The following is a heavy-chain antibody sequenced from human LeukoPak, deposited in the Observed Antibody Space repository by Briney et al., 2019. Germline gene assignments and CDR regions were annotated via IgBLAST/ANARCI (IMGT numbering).Heavy chain of an antibody. CDR3: ARQGGVGVYYAFDY. V-gene: IGHV5-51*01. J-gene: IGHJ4*02. D-gene: IGHD1-26*01. Sequence: GASLQISCKGSGYTFINYWIAWVRPVPGKGLEWMAIIYPDDSDTRYSPSFQGQVTISADKSISTAYLQWSSLKASDTAMYYCARQGGVGVYYAFDYWGQGTLATVSS. CDR2: IYPDDSDT. CDR1: GYTFINYW.